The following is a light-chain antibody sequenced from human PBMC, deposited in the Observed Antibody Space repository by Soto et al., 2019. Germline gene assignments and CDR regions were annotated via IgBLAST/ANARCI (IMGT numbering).Light chain of an antibody. CDR2: DAS. CDR1: QDINFS. Sequence: DIQMTQSPASLSASVGDRVTLTCQASQDINFSLNWYQQKPGQAPKLLIYDASILETGIPSRFSGSGSETDFTFTISGLQPEDYATYYCQHYDNRPLTFGPGTKVDIK. J-gene: IGKJ3*01. V-gene: IGKV1-33*01. CDR3: QHYDNRPLT.